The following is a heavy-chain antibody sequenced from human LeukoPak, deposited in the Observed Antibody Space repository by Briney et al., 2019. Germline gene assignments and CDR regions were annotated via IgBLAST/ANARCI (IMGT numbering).Heavy chain of an antibody. CDR1: GGSISSSSYY. CDR3: ARPMERYSSGWYWYFDL. J-gene: IGHJ2*01. Sequence: SETLSLTCTVSGGSISSSSYYWGWIRQPPGKGLEWIGSIYYSGSTYYNPSLKSRVTISVDTSKNQFSLKLSSVTAADTAVYYCARPMERYSSGWYWYFDLWGRGTLVTVSS. D-gene: IGHD6-19*01. V-gene: IGHV4-39*01. CDR2: IYYSGST.